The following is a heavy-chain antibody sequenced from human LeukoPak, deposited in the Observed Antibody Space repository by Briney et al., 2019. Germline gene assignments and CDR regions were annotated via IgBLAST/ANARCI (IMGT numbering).Heavy chain of an antibody. Sequence: SETLSLTCTVSGGSISSYYWSWIRQPPGKGLEWIGYIYYSGSTNYNPSLKSRVTTSVDTSKNQFSLKLSSVTAADTAVYYCARGISLGIAAAGYRHWGQGTLVTVSS. J-gene: IGHJ4*02. D-gene: IGHD6-13*01. CDR2: IYYSGST. CDR3: ARGISLGIAAAGYRH. V-gene: IGHV4-59*01. CDR1: GGSISSYY.